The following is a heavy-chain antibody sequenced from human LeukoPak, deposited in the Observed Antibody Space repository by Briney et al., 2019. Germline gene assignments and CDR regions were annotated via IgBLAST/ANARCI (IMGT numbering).Heavy chain of an antibody. V-gene: IGHV1-2*06. CDR3: ARGWELNARFFDY. CDR2: INPNNGGT. J-gene: IGHJ4*02. Sequence: ASVKVSCKAARYTFTSYYLHWVRQAQGQGLEGMGRINPNNGGTNYPQKFQGRVTMTRDTSINTAYMELSSLKSDDTAVYYCARGWELNARFFDYWGQGTLVTVSS. D-gene: IGHD1-26*01. CDR1: RYTFTSYY.